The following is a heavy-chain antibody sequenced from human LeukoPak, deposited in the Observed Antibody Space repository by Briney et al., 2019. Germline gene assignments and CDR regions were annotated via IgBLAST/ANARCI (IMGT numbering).Heavy chain of an antibody. V-gene: IGHV4-61*01. CDR1: GGSVSSGSYY. CDR2: IYYSGST. J-gene: IGHJ4*02. Sequence: PSETLSLTCTVSGGSVSSGSYYWSWIRQPPGKGLEWIGYIYYSGSTNYNPSLKSRVTISVDTSKNQFSLKLSSVTAADTAVYYCARAYCSGGSCYSLSFDYWGQGTLVTVSS. CDR3: ARAYCSGGSCYSLSFDY. D-gene: IGHD2-15*01.